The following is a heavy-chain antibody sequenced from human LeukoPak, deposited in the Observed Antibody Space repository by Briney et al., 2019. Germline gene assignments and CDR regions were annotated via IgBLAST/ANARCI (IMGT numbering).Heavy chain of an antibody. D-gene: IGHD3-10*01. CDR3: ARGVWFGSAFDI. J-gene: IGHJ3*02. Sequence: PSQTLSLTCTVSGDSISSGDYYWSWIRQPAGKGLEWIGRISSSGSTNYNPSLKSRVTISVDTSKNQFSLKLSSVTAADTAVYYCARGVWFGSAFDIWGQGTMVTVSS. CDR1: GDSISSGDYY. V-gene: IGHV4-61*02. CDR2: ISSSGST.